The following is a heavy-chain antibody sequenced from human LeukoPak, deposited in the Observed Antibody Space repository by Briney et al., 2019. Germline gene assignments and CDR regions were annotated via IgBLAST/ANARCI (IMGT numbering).Heavy chain of an antibody. CDR1: GFTFSSYS. D-gene: IGHD6-19*01. CDR2: ISSSSSYI. Sequence: GGSLTLSCAASGFTFSSYSMNWVRQAPGKGLEWVSSISSSSSYIYYADSVKGRFTISRDNAKNSLYLQMNSLRAEDTAVYYCARGPRGRADDAFDIWGQGTMVTVSS. V-gene: IGHV3-21*01. J-gene: IGHJ3*02. CDR3: ARGPRGRADDAFDI.